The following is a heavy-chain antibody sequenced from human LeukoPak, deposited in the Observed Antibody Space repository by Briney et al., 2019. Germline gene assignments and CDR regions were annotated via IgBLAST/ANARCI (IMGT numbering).Heavy chain of an antibody. Sequence: SETLSLTCTVSGGSISSYYWSWIRQPPGKGLEWIGYIYYSGTTSYNPSLKSRVTISVDTSKNQFYLKLTSVTAADTAMYYCARAGYTISYYSLDYWGQGSLVTVSS. CDR1: GGSISSYY. V-gene: IGHV4-59*12. D-gene: IGHD1-26*01. CDR3: ARAGYTISYYSLDY. J-gene: IGHJ4*02. CDR2: IYYSGTT.